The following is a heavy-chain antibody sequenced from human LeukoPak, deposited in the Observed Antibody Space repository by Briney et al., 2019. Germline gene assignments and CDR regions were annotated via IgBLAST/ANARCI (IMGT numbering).Heavy chain of an antibody. CDR3: ASLYGDYVSSDY. Sequence: ASVKVSCKASGYTFTGYYMHWVRQAPGQGLEWMGWINPNSGGTNYARKYLGRVTMTRDTSISTAYMELSRLRYDDTAVYYCASLYGDYVSSDYWGQGTLVTVPS. CDR1: GYTFTGYY. CDR2: INPNSGGT. V-gene: IGHV1-2*02. J-gene: IGHJ4*02. D-gene: IGHD4-17*01.